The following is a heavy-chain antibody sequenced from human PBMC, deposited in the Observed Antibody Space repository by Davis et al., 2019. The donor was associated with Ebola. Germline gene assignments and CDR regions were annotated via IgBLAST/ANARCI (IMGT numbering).Heavy chain of an antibody. CDR3: ARVPIHCTGGVCYDYYYGMDV. V-gene: IGHV4-59*01. D-gene: IGHD2-8*02. Sequence: SETLSLTCAVYGGSFSGYYWSWIRQPPGKGLEWIGYIYYSGSTNYNPSLKSRVTISVDTSKNQFSLKLSSVTAADTAVYYCARVPIHCTGGVCYDYYYGMDVWGQGTTVTVSS. J-gene: IGHJ6*02. CDR1: GGSFSGYY. CDR2: IYYSGST.